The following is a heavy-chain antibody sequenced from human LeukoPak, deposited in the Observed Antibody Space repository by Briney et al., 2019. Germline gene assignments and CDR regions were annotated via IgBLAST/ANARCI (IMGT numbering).Heavy chain of an antibody. Sequence: ASVKVSCKASGYTFTYYAISWVRQAPGQGLEWMGWISAYNGNTNYAQKLQGRVTMTTDTSTSTAYMELRSLRSDDTAVYYCARTQGIAFLFDYWGQGTLVTVSS. D-gene: IGHD6-13*01. V-gene: IGHV1-18*01. CDR2: ISAYNGNT. CDR3: ARTQGIAFLFDY. CDR1: GYTFTYYA. J-gene: IGHJ4*02.